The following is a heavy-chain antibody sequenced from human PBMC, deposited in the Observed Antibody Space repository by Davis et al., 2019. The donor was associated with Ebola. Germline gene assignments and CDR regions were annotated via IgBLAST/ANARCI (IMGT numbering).Heavy chain of an antibody. CDR2: IYYSGST. Sequence: MPLETLSLTCTVSGGSISSYYWSWIRQPPGKGLEWIGYIYYSGSTNYNPSLKSRVTISVDTSKNQFSLKLSSVTAADTAVYYCARSLMITFGGAKGAFDIWGQGTMVTVSS. CDR3: ARSLMITFGGAKGAFDI. J-gene: IGHJ3*02. V-gene: IGHV4-59*12. CDR1: GGSISSYY. D-gene: IGHD3-16*01.